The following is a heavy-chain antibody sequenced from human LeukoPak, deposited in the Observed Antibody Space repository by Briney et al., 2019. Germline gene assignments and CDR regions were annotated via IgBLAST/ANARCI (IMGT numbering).Heavy chain of an antibody. J-gene: IGHJ4*02. CDR3: ARENDRYGRIDY. Sequence: SETLSLTCTVSGGSTSSYYSSWVRQPPGKGLEWIGYVSYSGSTDYNPSLKSRVIISIDTSKNQFSLRLSSVIAADTAVYYCARENDRYGRIDYWGQGTQVTVSS. CDR1: GGSTSSYY. V-gene: IGHV4-59*01. D-gene: IGHD5-18*01. CDR2: VSYSGST.